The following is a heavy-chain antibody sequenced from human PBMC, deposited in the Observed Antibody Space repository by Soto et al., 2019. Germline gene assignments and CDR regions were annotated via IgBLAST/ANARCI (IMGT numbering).Heavy chain of an antibody. CDR2: IYYSGST. Sequence: QVQLQESGPGLVKPSQTLSLTCTVSGGSISSGGYYWSWIRQHPGKGLEWFGYIYYSGSTYYNPSLKSRVTISVDTSKNQFSLKLSSVTAADTAVYYCARDRDYDSSGNDAFDIWGQGTMVTVSS. V-gene: IGHV4-31*03. D-gene: IGHD3-22*01. J-gene: IGHJ3*02. CDR3: ARDRDYDSSGNDAFDI. CDR1: GGSISSGGYY.